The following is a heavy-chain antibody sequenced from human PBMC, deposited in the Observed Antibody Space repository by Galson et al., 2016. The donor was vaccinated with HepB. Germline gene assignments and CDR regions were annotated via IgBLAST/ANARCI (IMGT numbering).Heavy chain of an antibody. D-gene: IGHD4-23*01. Sequence: SLRLSCAASGFTFSSFAMSWVRQAPGKGLEWVSAIRPSGSMSYYADSVRGRFTISRDNSKNTLFLQMDSLIADDTAVYYCARELNMVVTPGIDYWGQGTLVTVSS. CDR2: IRPSGSMS. J-gene: IGHJ4*02. V-gene: IGHV3-23*01. CDR1: GFTFSSFA. CDR3: ARELNMVVTPGIDY.